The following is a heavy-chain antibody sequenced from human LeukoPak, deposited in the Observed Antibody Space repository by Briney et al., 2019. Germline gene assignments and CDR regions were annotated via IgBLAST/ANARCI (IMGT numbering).Heavy chain of an antibody. CDR2: ISSSSSYI. Sequence: GGSLRLSCAASGFTFSSYSMNWVRQAPGKGLEWVSSISSSSSYIYYADSVKGRFTISRDNAKNSLFLQMNSLRAEDTAVYYCARTGIMGGTQYFDDWGQGTLVTVSS. J-gene: IGHJ4*02. CDR1: GFTFSSYS. V-gene: IGHV3-21*06. CDR3: ARTGIMGGTQYFDD. D-gene: IGHD1-26*01.